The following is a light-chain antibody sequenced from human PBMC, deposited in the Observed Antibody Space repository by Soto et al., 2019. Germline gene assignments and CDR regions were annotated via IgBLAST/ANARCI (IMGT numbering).Light chain of an antibody. J-gene: IGLJ1*01. V-gene: IGLV1-40*01. CDR1: SSNIGAGYD. Sequence: SVLTQPPSVSGAPGQRVTISCTGTSSNIGAGYDVHWYQQLPGTAPKLLIYGNKNRPSGVPDRFSGSKSGTSASLAITGLQAEDEADYYCQSYDSSLSVSYVFGTGTKVTVL. CDR2: GNK. CDR3: QSYDSSLSVSYV.